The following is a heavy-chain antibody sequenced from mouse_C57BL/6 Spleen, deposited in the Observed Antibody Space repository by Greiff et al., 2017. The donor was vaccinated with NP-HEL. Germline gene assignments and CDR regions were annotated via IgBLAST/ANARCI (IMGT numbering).Heavy chain of an antibody. V-gene: IGHV1-55*01. CDR3: ADSNYRG. CDR2: IYPGSGST. J-gene: IGHJ3*01. D-gene: IGHD2-5*01. CDR1: GYTFTSYW. Sequence: QVHVKQSGAELVKPGASVKMSCKASGYTFTSYWITWVKQRPGQGLEWIGDIYPGSGSTNYNEKFKSKATLTVDTSSSTAYMQLSSLTSEDSAVYYCADSNYRGWGQGTLVTVSA.